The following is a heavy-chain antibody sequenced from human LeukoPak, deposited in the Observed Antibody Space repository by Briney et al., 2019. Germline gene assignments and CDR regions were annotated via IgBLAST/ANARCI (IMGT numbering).Heavy chain of an antibody. Sequence: GGSLRLSCAASGFTFDDYAMHWIRQAPGKGLEWVSSISWNSAGIGYAGSVKGRFTISRDNAKNCLYLQMNSLREEDTALYYCAKDKELSDYYFDYWGQGTLVTVSS. CDR1: GFTFDDYA. V-gene: IGHV3-9*01. D-gene: IGHD3-16*02. J-gene: IGHJ4*02. CDR3: AKDKELSDYYFDY. CDR2: ISWNSAGI.